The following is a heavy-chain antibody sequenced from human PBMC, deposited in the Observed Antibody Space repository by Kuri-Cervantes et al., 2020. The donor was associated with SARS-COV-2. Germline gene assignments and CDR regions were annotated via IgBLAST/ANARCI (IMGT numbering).Heavy chain of an antibody. J-gene: IGHJ4*02. D-gene: IGHD3-3*01. Sequence: GESLKISCAASGFSFSVYAMHWVRQAPGKGLEWVATISCNGRNKYYADSVKGRFTISRDKSKNILTLQMNGLRPEDTAVYYCASTQSRFLEWAPFDYWGQGTLVTVSS. CDR3: ASTQSRFLEWAPFDY. CDR1: GFSFSVYA. CDR2: ISCNGRNK. V-gene: IGHV3-30*04.